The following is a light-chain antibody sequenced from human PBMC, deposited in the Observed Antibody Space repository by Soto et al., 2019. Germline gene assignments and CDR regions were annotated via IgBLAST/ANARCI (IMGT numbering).Light chain of an antibody. Sequence: QSALTQPRSVSGSPGQSVTISCTGTSSDVGGYNYVSWYQQHPGEAPKLLIYDVSKRPSGVRDRFSGSKSGNTASLTISGLRADDEANYYCCSYAGTFVVFGGGTKVT. V-gene: IGLV2-11*01. J-gene: IGLJ2*01. CDR2: DVS. CDR3: CSYAGTFVV. CDR1: SSDVGGYNY.